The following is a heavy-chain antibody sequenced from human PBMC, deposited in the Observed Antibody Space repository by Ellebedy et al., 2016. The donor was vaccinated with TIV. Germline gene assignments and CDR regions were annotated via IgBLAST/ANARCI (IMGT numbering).Heavy chain of an antibody. J-gene: IGHJ3*02. V-gene: IGHV3-74*01. CDR2: ISSDGSTT. D-gene: IGHD3-16*01. CDR1: GFTFSNYW. CDR3: TREGGTLGIHAFDI. Sequence: GGSLRLXXTASGFTFSNYWMHWVRQVPGKGLVWVSSISSDGSTTGYADSVKGRFTISRDNAKNSLYLQMDSLIAEDTALYYCTREGGTLGIHAFDIWGLGTVVTVSS.